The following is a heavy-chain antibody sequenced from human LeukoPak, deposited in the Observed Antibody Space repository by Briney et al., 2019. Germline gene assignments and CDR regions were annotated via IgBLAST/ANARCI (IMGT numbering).Heavy chain of an antibody. CDR3: ARYYYDSSGYFGDYYYYYYMDV. CDR1: GCTFSNYA. V-gene: IGHV1-69*05. CDR2: IIPTFCTA. Sequence: SVNVSCKASGCTFSNYAISGVRQAPGQGLDWMGGIIPTFCTANYAQKFQGRVTITTEESTSKAYMELRSLRSEDTAVYYCARYYYDSSGYFGDYYYYYYMDVWGKGTTVTVSS. J-gene: IGHJ6*03. D-gene: IGHD3-22*01.